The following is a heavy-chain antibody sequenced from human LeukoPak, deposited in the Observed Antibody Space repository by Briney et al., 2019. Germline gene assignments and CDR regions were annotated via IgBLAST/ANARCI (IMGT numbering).Heavy chain of an antibody. CDR1: GGSISNYY. CDR2: IYYTGST. D-gene: IGHD3-16*01. CDR3: ARPREVNYGDAFDI. J-gene: IGHJ3*02. V-gene: IGHV4-59*08. Sequence: ETLXLICTVSGGSISNYYWSWIRQPPGKGLEWIGHIYYTGSTNYNPSLKSRVTISVDTSKNQFSLKLSSVTAADTAVYYCARPREVNYGDAFDIWGQGTMVTVSS.